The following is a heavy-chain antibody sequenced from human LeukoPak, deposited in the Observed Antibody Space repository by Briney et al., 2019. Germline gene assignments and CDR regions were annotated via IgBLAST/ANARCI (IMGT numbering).Heavy chain of an antibody. J-gene: IGHJ6*02. V-gene: IGHV4-31*03. CDR3: ARDRALGYCSSTSCYYYSMDV. Sequence: SQTLSLTCTVSGVSISSGGYDWGWLRQHRGKGLEWIVYMYYSGSTYDNPSLKSRVTISVDTSKNQFSLKLSSVTAADTAVYYCARDRALGYCSSTSCYYYSMDVWGQGTTVTVSS. D-gene: IGHD2-2*01. CDR2: MYYSGST. CDR1: GVSISSGGYD.